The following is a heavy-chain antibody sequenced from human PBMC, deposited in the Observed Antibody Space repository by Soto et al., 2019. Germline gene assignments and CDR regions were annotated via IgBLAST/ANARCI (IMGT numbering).Heavy chain of an antibody. CDR3: ARESSSSCHDY. V-gene: IGHV1-18*01. Sequence: QVQLVQSGAEVKKPGASVKVSCKASGYTFTSYGISWVRQAPGQGLEWMGWISAYNGNTNYAQKLQGRVTMTPDTSTSTAYMELRSLSSDDPAVYYCARESSSSCHDYWGQGTVVTVSS. D-gene: IGHD6-13*01. CDR1: GYTFTSYG. J-gene: IGHJ4*02. CDR2: ISAYNGNT.